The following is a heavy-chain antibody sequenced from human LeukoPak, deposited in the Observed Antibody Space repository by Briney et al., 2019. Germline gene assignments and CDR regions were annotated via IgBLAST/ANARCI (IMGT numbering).Heavy chain of an antibody. CDR3: ASDSGH. Sequence: PSETLSLTCTVSGGSISSAGYYWNWIRQPAGKGLEWIGLIYTSGSTNYNPSLKSRVTMSVDTSKSQFSLKLSSVTAADTAVYYCASDSGHWGQGTLVTVSS. CDR1: GGSISSAGYY. J-gene: IGHJ4*02. D-gene: IGHD1-14*01. V-gene: IGHV4-61*02. CDR2: IYTSGST.